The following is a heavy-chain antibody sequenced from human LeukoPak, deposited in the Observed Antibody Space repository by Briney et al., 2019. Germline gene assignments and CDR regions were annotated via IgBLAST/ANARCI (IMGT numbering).Heavy chain of an antibody. CDR1: SXXSXY. J-gene: IGHJ5*02. V-gene: IGHV4-4*09. D-gene: IGHD3-10*01. Sequence: SXXSXYXXWIRQSPGKGLEWIGYIYATGSTNYNPSLKSRVTISVDTSKNQFSLNLRSVTAADTAVYYCARHGSVRSPLGPWGQGTLVTVSS. CDR3: ARHGSVRSPLGP. CDR2: IYATGST.